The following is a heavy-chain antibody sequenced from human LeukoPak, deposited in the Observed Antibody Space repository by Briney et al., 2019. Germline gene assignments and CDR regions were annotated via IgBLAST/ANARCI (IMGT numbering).Heavy chain of an antibody. V-gene: IGHV3-23*01. D-gene: IGHD6-6*01. Sequence: GGSLRLSCAAPGFTFSSYAMSWVRQAPGEGLEWVSTITGTGSTTYYADSVKGRFTISRDNSKNTLYLQMNSLRAEDTAVYYCARGWVSIAARLGYWGQGTLVTVSS. J-gene: IGHJ4*02. CDR2: ITGTGSTT. CDR1: GFTFSSYA. CDR3: ARGWVSIAARLGY.